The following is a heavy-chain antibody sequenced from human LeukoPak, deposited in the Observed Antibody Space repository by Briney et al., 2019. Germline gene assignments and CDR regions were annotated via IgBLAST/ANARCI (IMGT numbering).Heavy chain of an antibody. J-gene: IGHJ3*02. CDR2: TYYRSKLYN. Sequence: SQTLSLTCATSGDSVSSHSATWNWIRQSPSRGLEWLGRTYYRSKLYNDYAVSVESRIIINPDTSKNHFSLQLNSVTPEDTAVYYCARGPFWLEGAFDIWGLGTMVTVSS. CDR1: GDSVSSHSAT. CDR3: ARGPFWLEGAFDI. D-gene: IGHD2/OR15-2a*01. V-gene: IGHV6-1*01.